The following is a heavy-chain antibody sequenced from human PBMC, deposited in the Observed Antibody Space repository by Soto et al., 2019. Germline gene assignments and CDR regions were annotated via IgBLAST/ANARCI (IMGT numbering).Heavy chain of an antibody. V-gene: IGHV3-66*01. CDR2: ISTSGGT. D-gene: IGHD2-2*01. Sequence: EVQLVESGGGLVQPGGSLRLSCAASGFTLSSEYMSWVSQAPGQGLEWVSDISTSGGTYYTDSVQGRFTISRDKSKNTLYLQMNSLRAEDTAVYYCARDKVGPAPNLAYMDFWGKWPTASVSS. CDR1: GFTLSSEY. J-gene: IGHJ6*03. CDR3: ARDKVGPAPNLAYMDF.